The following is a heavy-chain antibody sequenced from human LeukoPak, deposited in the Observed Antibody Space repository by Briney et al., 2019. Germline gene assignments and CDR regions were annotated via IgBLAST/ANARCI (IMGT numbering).Heavy chain of an antibody. CDR1: GFTFTSYW. D-gene: IGHD6-19*01. Sequence: GGSLRLSCAASGFTFTSYWMTWVRQAPGKGLEWVANIKQDGSEKYYVDSVKGRFTISRDNAKNSLYLQMNSLRVEDTAVYYCARVRLGALDFGGQGTLVTVPS. CDR3: ARVRLGALDF. V-gene: IGHV3-7*05. J-gene: IGHJ4*02. CDR2: IKQDGSEK.